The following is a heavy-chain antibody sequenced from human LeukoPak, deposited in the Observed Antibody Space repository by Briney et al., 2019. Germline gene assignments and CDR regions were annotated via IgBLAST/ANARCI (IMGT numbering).Heavy chain of an antibody. Sequence: SETLSLTCAVYGVSFSGYYWSWIRQPPGKGLEWIGEINHSGSTNYNPSLKSRVTISVDTSKNQFSLKLSSVTAADTAVYYCARGLYCDGDCYRTAFDIWGQGTMVTVSS. J-gene: IGHJ3*02. CDR3: ARGLYCDGDCYRTAFDI. CDR2: INHSGST. V-gene: IGHV4-34*01. CDR1: GVSFSGYY. D-gene: IGHD2-21*02.